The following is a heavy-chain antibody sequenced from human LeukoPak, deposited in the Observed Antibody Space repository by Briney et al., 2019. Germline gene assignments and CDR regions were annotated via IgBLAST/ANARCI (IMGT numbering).Heavy chain of an antibody. CDR2: INHSGST. V-gene: IGHV4-34*01. CDR3: ARGPNFWSGYYTGHYYYGMDV. J-gene: IGHJ6*02. CDR1: GGSFSGYY. D-gene: IGHD3-3*01. Sequence: SETLSLTCAVYGGSFSGYYWSWIRQPPGKGLEWIGEINHSGSTNYNPSLKSRVTISVDTSKNQFSLKLSSVTAADTAVYYCARGPNFWSGYYTGHYYYGMDVRGQGTTVTVSS.